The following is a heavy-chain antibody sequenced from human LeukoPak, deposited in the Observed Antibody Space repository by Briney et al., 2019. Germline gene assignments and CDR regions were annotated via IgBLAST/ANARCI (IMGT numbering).Heavy chain of an antibody. Sequence: ASVKVSCKASGYTFTSYGISWVRQAPGQGLEWMGWMNPNSGNTGYAQKFQGRVTMTRNTSISTAYMELSSLRSEDTAVYYCASWAYYYDSSGYYGPRDYWGQGTLVTVSS. CDR3: ASWAYYYDSSGYYGPRDY. J-gene: IGHJ4*02. CDR2: MNPNSGNT. D-gene: IGHD3-22*01. V-gene: IGHV1-8*02. CDR1: GYTFTSYG.